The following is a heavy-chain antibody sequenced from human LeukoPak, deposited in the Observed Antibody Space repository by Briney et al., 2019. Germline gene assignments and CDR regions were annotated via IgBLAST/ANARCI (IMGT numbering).Heavy chain of an antibody. Sequence: SGGSLRLSCAASGFTFSSYAMHWVRQAPGKGLEWVSVISYDGSNKYYADSVKGRFTISRDNSKNTLYLQMNSLRAEDTAVYYCARGPHYYDSSGYYYRLLDYWGQGTLVTVSS. CDR2: ISYDGSNK. V-gene: IGHV3-30-3*01. CDR3: ARGPHYYDSSGYYYRLLDY. D-gene: IGHD3-22*01. CDR1: GFTFSSYA. J-gene: IGHJ4*02.